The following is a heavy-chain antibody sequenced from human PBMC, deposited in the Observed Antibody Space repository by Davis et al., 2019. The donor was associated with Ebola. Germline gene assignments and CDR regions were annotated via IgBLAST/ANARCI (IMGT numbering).Heavy chain of an antibody. CDR3: TGNGYYSIEY. CDR2: IYYSGRT. CDR1: GGSINSYY. V-gene: IGHV4-59*12. D-gene: IGHD3-22*01. Sequence: MPSETLSLTCTVSGGSINSYYWSWIRQPPGKGLEWIGYIYYSGRTNYNPSLKSRVTISVDTSKNQFSLKLSSVTAADTAVYYCTGNGYYSIEYWGQGTLVTVSS. J-gene: IGHJ4*02.